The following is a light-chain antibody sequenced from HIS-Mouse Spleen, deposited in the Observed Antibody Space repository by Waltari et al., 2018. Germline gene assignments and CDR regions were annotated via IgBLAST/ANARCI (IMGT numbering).Light chain of an antibody. J-gene: IGLJ2*01. CDR3: SSYTSSSTEV. Sequence: QSALTQPASVSGSPGQSITISCTGTSSDVGGYNYVPWYQQHPGKAPKLMLYDVSNRPSGVSTRFSGSKSGNTASLTISGLQAEDEADYYCSSYTSSSTEVFGGGTKLTVL. CDR2: DVS. V-gene: IGLV2-14*03. CDR1: SSDVGGYNY.